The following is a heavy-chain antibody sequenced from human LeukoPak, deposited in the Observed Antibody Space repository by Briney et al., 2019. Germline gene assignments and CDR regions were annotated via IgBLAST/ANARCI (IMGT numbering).Heavy chain of an antibody. CDR1: GGSISSGDYY. CDR2: MYYSGST. D-gene: IGHD3-22*01. CDR3: ARPYYYDSRIDP. V-gene: IGHV4-30-4*01. Sequence: TLSLTCTGSGGSISSGDYYWSLVRPAPGEGLELVAYMYYSGSTYYNPSLKSRVTMSADTSKNQLSLKLSSVTAADTAVYYCARPYYYDSRIDPWGQGILVTVSS. J-gene: IGHJ5*02.